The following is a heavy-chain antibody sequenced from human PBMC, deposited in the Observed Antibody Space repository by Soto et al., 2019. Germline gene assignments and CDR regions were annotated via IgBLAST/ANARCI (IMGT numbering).Heavy chain of an antibody. J-gene: IGHJ6*02. Sequence: QVQVVQSGVEVRRPGSSVKVSCKASGDTFKNCVISWVRQAPGQGLEWMGGIIPLFGTTDFAQRFQGRLTITTDESTTTAYMELSRLRSDDTATYYCAAELGFGKLSVVWGQGTMVIVSS. CDR1: GDTFKNCV. CDR2: IIPLFGTT. CDR3: AAELGFGKLSVV. D-gene: IGHD3-10*01. V-gene: IGHV1-69*01.